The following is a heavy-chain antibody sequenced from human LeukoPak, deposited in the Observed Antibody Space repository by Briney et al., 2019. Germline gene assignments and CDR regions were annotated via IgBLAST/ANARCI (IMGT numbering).Heavy chain of an antibody. Sequence: GGSLRLSCAASGFTFSSYAMSWVRQAPAKGLEWVSTIGGGGESTYYADSVKGRFTISRDNSKNTVYLQMNSLRAEDTAVYYCAKVLSGSQDCWGQGTLVTVFS. J-gene: IGHJ4*02. CDR1: GFTFSSYA. CDR3: AKVLSGSQDC. CDR2: IGGGGEST. D-gene: IGHD1-26*01. V-gene: IGHV3-23*01.